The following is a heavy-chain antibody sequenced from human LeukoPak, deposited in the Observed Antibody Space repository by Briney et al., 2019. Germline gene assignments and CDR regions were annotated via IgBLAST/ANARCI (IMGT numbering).Heavy chain of an antibody. CDR3: AKSRGYSNTSPFDY. J-gene: IGHJ4*02. V-gene: IGHV3-30-3*02. CDR2: ISYDGGNK. CDR1: GFTFSSYV. Sequence: GGSLRLSCAASGFTFSSYVMHWVRQAPGKGLEWVAVISYDGGNKYYAGSVKGRFTISRDNSRNTLYLQMNSLTAEDTAVYYCAKSRGYSNTSPFDYWGQGSLVAVSS. D-gene: IGHD6-13*01.